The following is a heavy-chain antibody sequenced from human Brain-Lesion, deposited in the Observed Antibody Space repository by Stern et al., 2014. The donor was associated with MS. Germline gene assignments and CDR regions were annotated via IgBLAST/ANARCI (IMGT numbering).Heavy chain of an antibody. Sequence: VQLVESGPGLVKPSQTLSLTCNVSGDSISSGDNYWSWIRQSPGKGLAWIGYIYYIGSTFYNPSLKSRVSISVDPSQNQFSLSLSSVTAADTAVYYCARGESSRYYYYFDDWGQGTLVTVSS. CDR1: GDSISSGDNY. D-gene: IGHD3-22*01. V-gene: IGHV4-30-4*01. CDR3: ARGESSRYYYYFDD. J-gene: IGHJ4*02. CDR2: IYYIGST.